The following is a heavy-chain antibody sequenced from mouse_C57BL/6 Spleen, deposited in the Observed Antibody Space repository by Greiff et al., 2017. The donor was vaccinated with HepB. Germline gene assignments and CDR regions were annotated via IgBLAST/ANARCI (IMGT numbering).Heavy chain of an antibody. Sequence: QVQLQQSGAELVRPGTSVKVSCKASGYAFTNYLIEWVKQRPGKGLEWIGVINPGSGGTNYNEKFKGKATLTADKSSSTAYMQLSSLTSEDSAVYFCARSGSSGFYAMDYWGQGTSVTVSS. CDR3: ARSGSSGFYAMDY. V-gene: IGHV1-54*01. CDR1: GYAFTNYL. J-gene: IGHJ4*01. CDR2: INPGSGGT. D-gene: IGHD3-2*02.